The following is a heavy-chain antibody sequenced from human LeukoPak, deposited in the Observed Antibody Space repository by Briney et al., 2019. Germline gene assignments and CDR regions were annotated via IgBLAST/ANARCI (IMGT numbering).Heavy chain of an antibody. J-gene: IGHJ6*04. CDR1: GFTFSSYA. CDR3: ARDRYFDWLLRTFYGMDV. CDR2: ISSNGGST. D-gene: IGHD3-9*01. V-gene: IGHV3-64D*06. Sequence: GGSLRLSCSASGFTFSSYAMHWVRQAPGKGLEYVSAISSNGGSTYYADSVKGRFTISRDNSKNTLYLQMSSLRAEDTAVYYCARDRYFDWLLRTFYGMDVWGKGTTVTVSS.